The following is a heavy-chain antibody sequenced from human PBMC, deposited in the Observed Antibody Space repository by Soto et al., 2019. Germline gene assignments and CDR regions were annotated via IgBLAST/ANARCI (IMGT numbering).Heavy chain of an antibody. Sequence: ASVKVSCKASGYTFTSYGISWVRQAPGQGLEWMGWISAYNGNTNYAQKLQGRVTMTTDTSTSTAYMELRSLRSDDTAVYYCARDQAYDILTGYYGDYWRQGTLVTVSS. CDR3: ARDQAYDILTGYYGDY. J-gene: IGHJ4*02. CDR1: GYTFTSYG. V-gene: IGHV1-18*01. CDR2: ISAYNGNT. D-gene: IGHD3-9*01.